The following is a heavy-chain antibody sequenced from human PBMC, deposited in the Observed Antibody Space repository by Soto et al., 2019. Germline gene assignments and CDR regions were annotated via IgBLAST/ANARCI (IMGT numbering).Heavy chain of an antibody. CDR1: GDSVSSTHW. V-gene: IGHV4-4*02. Sequence: QVQLQESGPGLVKPSGTLSLTCAVSGDSVSSTHWWNWVRQPPGKGLEWIGEMYHSGSTNYNPSLNSRVTISVDKSKNQFSLRLSSVTAADTAVYYCAASPGWWRLDHWGQGTLVTVPS. D-gene: IGHD6-19*01. CDR2: MYHSGST. CDR3: AASPGWWRLDH. J-gene: IGHJ4*02.